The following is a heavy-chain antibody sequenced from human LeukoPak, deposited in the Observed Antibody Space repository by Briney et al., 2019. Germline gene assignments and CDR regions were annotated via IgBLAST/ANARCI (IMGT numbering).Heavy chain of an antibody. D-gene: IGHD3-22*01. CDR3: AKETWYYDSSGYYTY. CDR2: ISGSGGST. V-gene: IGHV3-23*01. Sequence: GGSLRLSCAASGFTFSSYAMSWVRQAPGKGLEWVSAISGSGGSTYYADSVKGLFTISRDNSKNTLYLQMNSLRAEDTAVYYCAKETWYYDSSGYYTYWGQGTLVTVSS. CDR1: GFTFSSYA. J-gene: IGHJ4*02.